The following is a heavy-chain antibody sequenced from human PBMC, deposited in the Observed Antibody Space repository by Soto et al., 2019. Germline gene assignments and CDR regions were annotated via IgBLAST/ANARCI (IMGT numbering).Heavy chain of an antibody. J-gene: IGHJ4*02. Sequence: NPGGSLRLSCAASGFTFSNAWMSWVRQAPGKGLEWVGRIKSKTDGGTTDYAAPVKGRFTISRDDSKNTLYLQMTSLTPDDTGVYYCTTSNLGVDFWGPGTLVTVSS. CDR1: GFTFSNAW. V-gene: IGHV3-15*01. D-gene: IGHD1-1*01. CDR3: TTSNLGVDF. CDR2: IKSKTDGGTT.